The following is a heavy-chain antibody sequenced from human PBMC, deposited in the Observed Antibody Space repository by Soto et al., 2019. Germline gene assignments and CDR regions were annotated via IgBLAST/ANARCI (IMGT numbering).Heavy chain of an antibody. D-gene: IGHD5-12*01. CDR1: GFTFSSYS. J-gene: IGHJ5*02. Sequence: GGSLRLSCAASGFTFSSYSMNWVRQAPGKGLEWVSSISSSSSYIYYADSVKGRFTISRDNAKNSLYLQMNSLRAEDTAVYYCARGVDIVAADLFDPWGQGTLVTVSS. CDR3: ARGVDIVAADLFDP. V-gene: IGHV3-21*01. CDR2: ISSSSSYI.